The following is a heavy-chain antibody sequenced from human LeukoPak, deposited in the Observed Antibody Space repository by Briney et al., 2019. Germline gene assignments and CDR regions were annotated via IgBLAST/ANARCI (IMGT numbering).Heavy chain of an antibody. V-gene: IGHV4-4*07. CDR3: AREAVNYGWGSQDN. CDR1: GGSISSYY. J-gene: IGHJ4*02. Sequence: PSETLSLTCTVSGGSISSYYWSWIRQPAGKGLEWIGRMHSSGSTNYNPSIKSRVTMSLDTSKNQFSLKVDSVTAADTAMYYCAREAVNYGWGSQDNWAQEPRVAVSS. D-gene: IGHD3-10*01. CDR2: MHSSGST.